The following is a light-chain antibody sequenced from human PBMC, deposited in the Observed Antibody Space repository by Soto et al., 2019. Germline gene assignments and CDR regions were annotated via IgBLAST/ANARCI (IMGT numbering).Light chain of an antibody. CDR2: QAS. V-gene: IGKV1-5*03. J-gene: IGKJ1*01. Sequence: DIQMTQSPSRLSASVGDRVILTCRASHSISSWLAWYQQKPGRAPKLLIYQASSLESEVPSRFSGSGSGTEFTLIISSLQPDDFATYYCQQYSAYPWTFGQGTKVEIK. CDR1: HSISSW. CDR3: QQYSAYPWT.